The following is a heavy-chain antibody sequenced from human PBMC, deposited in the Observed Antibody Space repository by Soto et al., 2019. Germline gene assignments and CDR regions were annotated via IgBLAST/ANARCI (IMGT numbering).Heavy chain of an antibody. D-gene: IGHD6-13*01. Sequence: PGESLKLSCKGSGYSFTSYWIGWVRQMPGKGLEWMGIIYPGDSDTRYSPSFQGQVTISADKSISTAYLQWSSLKASDTAMYYCARSMDSSSWPFDYWGQGTLVTVSS. CDR3: ARSMDSSSWPFDY. CDR1: GYSFTSYW. J-gene: IGHJ4*02. CDR2: IYPGDSDT. V-gene: IGHV5-51*01.